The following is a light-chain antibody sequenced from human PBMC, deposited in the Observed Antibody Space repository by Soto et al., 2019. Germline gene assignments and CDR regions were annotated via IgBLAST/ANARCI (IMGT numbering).Light chain of an antibody. J-gene: IGKJ4*01. CDR2: AAS. CDR3: QQSYSTPLT. V-gene: IGKV1-39*01. Sequence: DIQMTQSPSSLSASVGDRVTITCRTSQSINNCLNWYQQKPGKAPQILIYAASSLQSGVPSRFSGSGSGTDFTLTISSLQAEDFATYYGQQSYSTPLTFGGGTRVEIK. CDR1: QSINNC.